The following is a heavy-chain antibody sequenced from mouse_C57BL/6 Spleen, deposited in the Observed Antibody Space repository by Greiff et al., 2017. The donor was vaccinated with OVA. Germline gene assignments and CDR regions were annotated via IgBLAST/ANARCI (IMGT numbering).Heavy chain of an antibody. J-gene: IGHJ2*01. V-gene: IGHV1-55*01. Sequence: VQLQQPGAELVKPGASVKMSCKASGYTFTSYWITWVKQRPGQGLEWIGDIYPGSGSTNYNEKFKSKATLTVDTSSSTAYMQLSSLTSEDSAVYYCARDYYGSSPLDYWGQGTTLTVSS. CDR2: IYPGSGST. D-gene: IGHD1-1*01. CDR3: ARDYYGSSPLDY. CDR1: GYTFTSYW.